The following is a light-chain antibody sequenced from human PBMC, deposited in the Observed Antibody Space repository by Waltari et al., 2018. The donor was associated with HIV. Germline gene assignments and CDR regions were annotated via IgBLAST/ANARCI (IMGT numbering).Light chain of an antibody. CDR3: QQYNNWPQT. Sequence: ETMMTQSPATLSVSPGERATLSCRASQIVSSNLAWYQQKPGQAPRLLIYGASTRATAIPARVSGRGSGTDFTLTISSLQSEDIAIYYCQQYNNWPQTFGQGTKVEIK. J-gene: IGKJ1*01. CDR2: GAS. CDR1: QIVSSN. V-gene: IGKV3-15*01.